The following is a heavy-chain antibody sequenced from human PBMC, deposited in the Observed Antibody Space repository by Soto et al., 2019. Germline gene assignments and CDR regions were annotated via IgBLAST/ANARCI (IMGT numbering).Heavy chain of an antibody. Sequence: KTSETLSLTCAVYGGSFSGYFWSWIRQPPGKGLEWIGETFHGGSTNYSPSLKSRVTISVDTSKNQFSLELSSVTAEDTAVYYCAKDLSSPFDYWGQGTLVTVSS. V-gene: IGHV4-34*12. CDR1: GGSFSGYF. CDR3: AKDLSSPFDY. J-gene: IGHJ4*02. CDR2: TFHGGST. D-gene: IGHD6-13*01.